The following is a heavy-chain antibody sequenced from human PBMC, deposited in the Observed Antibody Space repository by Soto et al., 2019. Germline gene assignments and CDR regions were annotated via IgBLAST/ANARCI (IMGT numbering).Heavy chain of an antibody. CDR1: GGTFSSYA. CDR3: AGTTFGVVIMPTYYYYGMDV. J-gene: IGHJ6*02. V-gene: IGHV1-69*13. CDR2: IIPIFGTA. Sequence: GASVKVSCKASGGTFSSYAISWVRQAPGQGLEWMGGIIPIFGTANYAQKFQGRVTITADESTSTAYMELSSLRSEDTAVYYCAGTTFGVVIMPTYYYYGMDVWGQGTTVTVSS. D-gene: IGHD3-3*01.